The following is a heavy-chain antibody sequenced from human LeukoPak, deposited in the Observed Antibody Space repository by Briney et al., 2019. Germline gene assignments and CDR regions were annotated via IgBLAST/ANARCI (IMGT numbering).Heavy chain of an antibody. CDR1: GGPFSTYY. CDR3: ARYHSYSSGYIDY. CDR2: IYYSGST. J-gene: IGHJ4*02. Sequence: SETLSLTCTVSGGPFSTYYWTWIRQPPGKGLEWIGSIYYSGSTYNSASLKSRVTISVDTSKNQFSLKLSSVTAADTAVYYCARYHSYSSGYIDYWGQGTLVAVSS. V-gene: IGHV4-39*01. D-gene: IGHD6-19*01.